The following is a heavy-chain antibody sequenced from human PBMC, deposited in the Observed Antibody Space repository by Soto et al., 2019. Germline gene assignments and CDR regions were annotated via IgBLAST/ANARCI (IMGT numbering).Heavy chain of an antibody. Sequence: PGESLKISCKGSGYSFTSYWISWVRQMPGKGLEWMGRIDPSDSYTNYSPSFQGHVTISADKSISTAYLQWSSLKASDTAMYYCARLGYCSGGSCYHPRGYYYYGMLARGEGTTVTV. CDR3: ARLGYCSGGSCYHPRGYYYYGMLA. CDR1: GYSFTSYW. CDR2: IDPSDSYT. D-gene: IGHD2-15*01. V-gene: IGHV5-10-1*01. J-gene: IGHJ6*02.